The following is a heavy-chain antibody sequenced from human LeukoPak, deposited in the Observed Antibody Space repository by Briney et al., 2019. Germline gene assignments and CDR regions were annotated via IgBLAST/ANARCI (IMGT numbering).Heavy chain of an antibody. J-gene: IGHJ6*03. CDR1: GYSISSGYY. CDR3: ARYAYSSGWSVYYMDV. CDR2: INHSGST. Sequence: SETLSLTCTVSGYSISSGYYWGWIRQPPGKGLEWIGEINHSGSTNYNPSLKSRVTISVDTSKNQFSLKLSSVTAADTAVYYCARYAYSSGWSVYYMDVWGKGTTVTVSS. V-gene: IGHV4-38-2*02. D-gene: IGHD6-19*01.